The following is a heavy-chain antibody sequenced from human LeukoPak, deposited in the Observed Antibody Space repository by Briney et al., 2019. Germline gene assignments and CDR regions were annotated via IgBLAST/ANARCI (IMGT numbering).Heavy chain of an antibody. D-gene: IGHD5-18*01. V-gene: IGHV3-53*04. CDR3: ARGVLGYSYGFDY. CDR2: IYSGGTT. CDR1: GFTVSSNY. Sequence: RGGPLRLSCAASGFTVSSNYMSWVRQAPGKGLEWVSVIYSGGTTYYADSVKGRFTISRHNSENTLYLQMNSLRGEDTAVYYCARGVLGYSYGFDYWGQGTLVTVSS. J-gene: IGHJ4*01.